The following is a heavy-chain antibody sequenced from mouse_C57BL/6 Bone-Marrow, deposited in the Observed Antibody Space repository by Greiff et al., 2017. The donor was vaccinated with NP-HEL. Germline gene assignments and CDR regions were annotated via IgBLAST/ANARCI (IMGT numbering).Heavy chain of an antibody. CDR1: GYTFTDYN. D-gene: IGHD1-1*01. CDR3: ARDYGSSYDAWFAY. Sequence: EVQLQQSGPELVKPGASVKIPCKASGYTFTDYNMDWVKQSHGKSLEWIGDINPNNGGTIYNQKFKGKATLTVDKSSSTAYMELRSLTSEDTAGYYCARDYGSSYDAWFAYWGQGTLVTVSA. J-gene: IGHJ3*01. V-gene: IGHV1-18*01. CDR2: INPNNGGT.